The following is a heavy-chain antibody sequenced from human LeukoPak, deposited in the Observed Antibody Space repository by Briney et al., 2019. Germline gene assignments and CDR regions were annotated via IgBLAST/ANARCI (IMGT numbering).Heavy chain of an antibody. Sequence: GGSLRLSCAAPGFTVSSNYMSWVRQAPTKGLEWVSPISGNSDSIYYADSVKGRFTISRDNSKNTLYLQMNSLGAEDAAIYYCARDSPVLAFWGQGILVTVSS. CDR1: GFTVSSNY. CDR3: ARDSPVLAF. J-gene: IGHJ4*02. D-gene: IGHD2/OR15-2a*01. V-gene: IGHV3-23*01. CDR2: ISGNSDSI.